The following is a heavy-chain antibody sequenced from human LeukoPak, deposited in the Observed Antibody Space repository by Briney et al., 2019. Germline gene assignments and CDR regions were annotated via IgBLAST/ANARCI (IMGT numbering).Heavy chain of an antibody. D-gene: IGHD5-18*01. CDR1: GGSFSSYF. J-gene: IGHJ3*02. V-gene: IGHV4-59*01. CDR2: IYSSGST. CDR3: ARVDTSLVPDASDI. Sequence: SETLSLTCTVSGGSFSSYFWSWIRQPPGKGLEWIGYIYSSGSTNYNPSLKSRVSISADTSKNEFSLKLRSVTAADTAVYFCARVDTSLVPDASDIWGQGSMVTVSS.